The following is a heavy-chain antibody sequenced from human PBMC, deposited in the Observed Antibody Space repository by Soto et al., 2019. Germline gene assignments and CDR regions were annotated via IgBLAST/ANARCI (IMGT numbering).Heavy chain of an antibody. CDR2: IRSKANSYAT. CDR1: GFAFSGST. CDR3: FRENYFSYYGMDV. J-gene: IGHJ6*02. Sequence: GGSLRLSCAGSGFAFSGSTIHWVRQASGKGLEWVGRIRSKANSYATAYAASVKGRFIISRDDSKTTAYLQMSSLKIEATAVYYCFRENYFSYYGMDVWGQGTTVTVCS. V-gene: IGHV3-73*01.